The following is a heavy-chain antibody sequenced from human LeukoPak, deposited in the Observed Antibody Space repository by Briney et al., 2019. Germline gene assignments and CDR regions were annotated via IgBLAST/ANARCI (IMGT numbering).Heavy chain of an antibody. CDR1: RFTVSSNY. V-gene: IGHV3-66*01. CDR2: IYSGGST. J-gene: IGHJ4*02. Sequence: GGSLRLSCAASRFTVSSNYMPWVRQAAGKGLEWVSVIYSGGSTYYADSVKSRFTISRDNSKNTLYLQMNSLRAEDTAVYYCAKGGARYFDWLAIDYWGQGTLVTVSS. D-gene: IGHD3-9*01. CDR3: AKGGARYFDWLAIDY.